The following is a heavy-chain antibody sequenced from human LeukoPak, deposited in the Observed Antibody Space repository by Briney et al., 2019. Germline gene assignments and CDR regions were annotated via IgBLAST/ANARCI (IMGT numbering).Heavy chain of an antibody. Sequence: SSETLSLTCAVYGGSFSGYYWSWIRQPPGKGLEWIGEINHSGSTNYNPSLKSRVTISVDTSKNQFSLKLSSVTAADTAVYYCARDPDSSGYFRWFDPWGQGTLVTVSS. D-gene: IGHD3-22*01. CDR1: GGSFSGYY. J-gene: IGHJ5*02. V-gene: IGHV4-34*01. CDR2: INHSGST. CDR3: ARDPDSSGYFRWFDP.